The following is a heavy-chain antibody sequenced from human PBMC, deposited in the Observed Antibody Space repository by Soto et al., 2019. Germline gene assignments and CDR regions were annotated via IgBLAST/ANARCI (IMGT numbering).Heavy chain of an antibody. Sequence: AGGSLRHSCGASELTLSNNDIRWVRPAPEKGLVWVSDISDGGGTTYYEDSVKGRFTISRDNSKNTLYLQMNSLRAEDTAVYYCAKNPGNYYDSTGYYFVYWGQGTLVTVSS. CDR2: ISDGGGTT. CDR3: AKNPGNYYDSTGYYFVY. D-gene: IGHD3-22*01. J-gene: IGHJ4*02. CDR1: ELTLSNND. V-gene: IGHV3-23*01.